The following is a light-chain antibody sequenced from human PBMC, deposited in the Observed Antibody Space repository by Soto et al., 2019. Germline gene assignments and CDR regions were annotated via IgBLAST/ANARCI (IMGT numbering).Light chain of an antibody. J-gene: IGLJ3*02. CDR3: QSFDSSLSGWV. Sequence: QAVVTQPPSVSGAPGQRVTISCTGTSSNIGAGYDVHWYHQLPGTAPKVVIYGDTNRPSGVPDRFSGSKSGTSGSLVITGLQTEDEGDYYCQSFDSSLSGWVFGGGTKLTVL. V-gene: IGLV1-40*01. CDR2: GDT. CDR1: SSNIGAGYD.